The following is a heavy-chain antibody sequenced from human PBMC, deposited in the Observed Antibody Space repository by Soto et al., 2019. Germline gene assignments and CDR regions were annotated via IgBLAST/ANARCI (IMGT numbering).Heavy chain of an antibody. D-gene: IGHD2-21*02. CDR1: GGSFSGYY. CDR2: INHSGST. Sequence: QVQLQQWGAGLLKPSETLSLTCAVYGGSFSGYYWSWIRQPPGKGLEWIGEINHSGSTNYNPSLKSRVTISIDTSKNQFSLKLSSVTAADTAVYYCAREGGHIVVVTANYYGMDVWGQGTTVTVSS. V-gene: IGHV4-34*01. CDR3: AREGGHIVVVTANYYGMDV. J-gene: IGHJ6*02.